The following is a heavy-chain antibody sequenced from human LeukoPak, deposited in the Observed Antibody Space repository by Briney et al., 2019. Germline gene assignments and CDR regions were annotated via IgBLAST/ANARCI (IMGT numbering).Heavy chain of an antibody. D-gene: IGHD2-2*01. V-gene: IGHV3-23*01. Sequence: GGSLRLSCAASGFTFSSYAMSWVRQAPGKGLEWVSGISGSGSSTYYADSVKGRFTTSRDNSKNTLNLQMNSLRAEDPAVYYCAKDAPVNIVVVPAANSWGQGTLVTVSS. J-gene: IGHJ4*02. CDR1: GFTFSSYA. CDR2: ISGSGSST. CDR3: AKDAPVNIVVVPAANS.